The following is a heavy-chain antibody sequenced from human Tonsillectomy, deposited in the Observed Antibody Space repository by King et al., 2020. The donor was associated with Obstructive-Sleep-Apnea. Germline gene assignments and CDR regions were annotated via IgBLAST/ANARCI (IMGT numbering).Heavy chain of an antibody. CDR2: ISGRGGST. J-gene: IGHJ4*02. V-gene: IGHV3-23*04. CDR3: AKDRKNIAVAGTDL. D-gene: IGHD6-19*01. Sequence: VQLVESGGGLVQPGGSLRLSCAASGFTFSSYAMSWVRQAPGKGLGVGSGISGRGGSTYYADSGKGRFTISRDNSKNTLYLQMNSLRAEDTAVYYCAKDRKNIAVAGTDLWGQGTLVTVSS. CDR1: GFTFSSYA.